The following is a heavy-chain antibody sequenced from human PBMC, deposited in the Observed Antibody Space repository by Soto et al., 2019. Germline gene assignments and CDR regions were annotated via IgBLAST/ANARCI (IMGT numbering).Heavy chain of an antibody. CDR2: IKQDGSEK. CDR3: ARGDSGVAGEENGYYYYYGMDV. D-gene: IGHD6-19*01. CDR1: GFTFSSYW. J-gene: IGHJ6*02. Sequence: GGSLRLSCAASGFTFSSYWMSWVRQAPGKGLEWVANIKQDGSEKYYVDSVKGRFTISRDNAKNSLYLQMNSLRAEDTAVYYCARGDSGVAGEENGYYYYYGMDVWGQGTTVTVSS. V-gene: IGHV3-7*05.